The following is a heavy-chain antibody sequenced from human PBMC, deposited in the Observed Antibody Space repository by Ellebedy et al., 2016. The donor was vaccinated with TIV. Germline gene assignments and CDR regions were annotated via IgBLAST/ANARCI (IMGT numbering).Heavy chain of an antibody. CDR2: IWSDGSYK. D-gene: IGHD5-24*01. V-gene: IGHV3-33*01. Sequence: PGGSLRLSCAASGFTFSSYGMHWVRQAPGKGLEWVAVIWSDGSYKYYADSVKGRFTISRDNSKNTLYLQMNSLRTEDTAVYYCAREVQPLSTKFDYWGQGTLVTVSS. CDR1: GFTFSSYG. CDR3: AREVQPLSTKFDY. J-gene: IGHJ4*02.